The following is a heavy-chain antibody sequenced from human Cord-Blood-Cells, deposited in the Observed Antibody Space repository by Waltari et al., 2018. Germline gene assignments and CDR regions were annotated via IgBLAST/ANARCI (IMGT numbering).Heavy chain of an antibody. Sequence: QVQLQESGPGLVKPSETLSLTCTVSGGSVSSGSYYWSWIRQPPGKGLEWIGYIYYSGGTNHHPSPKSRVHITVDTFKNQFSLKVSFVNGAETAGDYCAGDPLGWETLPQPHAFDIWGQGTMVTVSS. V-gene: IGHV4-61*01. CDR2: IYYSGGT. CDR1: GGSVSSGSYY. CDR3: AGDPLGWETLPQPHAFDI. J-gene: IGHJ3*02. D-gene: IGHD1-26*01.